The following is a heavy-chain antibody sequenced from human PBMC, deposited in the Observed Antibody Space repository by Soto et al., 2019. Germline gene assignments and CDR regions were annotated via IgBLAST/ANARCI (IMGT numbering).Heavy chain of an antibody. J-gene: IGHJ2*01. Sequence: ASVKVSCKVSGYTLTELSMHWVRQAPGKGIEWMGGFDPEDGETIYAQKFQGRVTMTEDTSTDTAYMELSSLRAEDTAVYYCAKKGSPSGDHKNWYFDLWGRGALVTVSS. CDR2: FDPEDGET. CDR3: AKKGSPSGDHKNWYFDL. D-gene: IGHD1-26*01. CDR1: GYTLTELS. V-gene: IGHV1-24*01.